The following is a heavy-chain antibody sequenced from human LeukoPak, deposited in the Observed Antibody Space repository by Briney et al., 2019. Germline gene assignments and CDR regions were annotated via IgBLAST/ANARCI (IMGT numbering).Heavy chain of an antibody. D-gene: IGHD2-2*01. CDR1: GFSFNSYT. CDR3: ARVSCSSTTCPSDY. Sequence: GASLRLSCLASGFSFNSYTMNWVRQAPGKGPEWVSSIGSSSSYIYYLDSVKGRFTISRDNAENSLYLQMNSLRVEDTAIYYCARVSCSSTTCPSDYWGQGTLVTVSS. V-gene: IGHV3-21*06. CDR2: IGSSSSYI. J-gene: IGHJ4*02.